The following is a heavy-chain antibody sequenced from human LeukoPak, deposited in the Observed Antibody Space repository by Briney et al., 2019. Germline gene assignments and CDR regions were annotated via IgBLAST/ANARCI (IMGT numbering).Heavy chain of an antibody. D-gene: IGHD6-13*01. CDR2: ISYDGSNK. CDR1: GFTFSSYA. V-gene: IGHV3-30-3*01. CDR3: AKDIVAAGKGIFDY. Sequence: GGSLRLSCAASGFTFSSYAMHWVRQAPGKGLEWVAVISYDGSNKYYADSVKGRFTISRDNAKNSLYLQMNSLRAEDTALYYCAKDIVAAGKGIFDYWGQGTLVTVSS. J-gene: IGHJ4*02.